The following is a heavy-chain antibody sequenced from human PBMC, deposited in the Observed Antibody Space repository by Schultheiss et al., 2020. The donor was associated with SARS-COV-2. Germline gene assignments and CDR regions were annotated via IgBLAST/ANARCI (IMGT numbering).Heavy chain of an antibody. J-gene: IGHJ4*02. D-gene: IGHD3-22*01. CDR2: ISAYNGNT. CDR3: ARVGVDYYDSSGYYYGSDY. V-gene: IGHV1-18*01. CDR1: GYTFTSYG. Sequence: ASVKVSCKASGYTFTSYGISWVRQAPGQGLEWMGWISAYNGNTNYAQKLQGRVTMTTDTSTSTAYMELRSLRSDDTAVYYCARVGVDYYDSSGYYYGSDYWGQGTLVTVSS.